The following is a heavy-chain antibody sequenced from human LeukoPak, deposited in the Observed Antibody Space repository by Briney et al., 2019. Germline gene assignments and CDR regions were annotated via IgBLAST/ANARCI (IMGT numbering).Heavy chain of an antibody. CDR2: IWYDGSNK. J-gene: IGHJ4*02. V-gene: IGHV3-33*01. D-gene: IGHD6-13*01. CDR1: GFTFSSYG. Sequence: GRSLRLSCAASGFTFSSYGMHWVRQAPGKGLEWVAVIWYDGSNKYYADSVKGRFTISRDNSKNTLYLQMNSLRAEDTAVYYRARESSSSWYAPDYWGQGTLVTVSS. CDR3: ARESSSSWYAPDY.